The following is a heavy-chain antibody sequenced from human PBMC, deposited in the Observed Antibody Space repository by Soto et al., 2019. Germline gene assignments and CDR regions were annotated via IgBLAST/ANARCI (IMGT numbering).Heavy chain of an antibody. CDR3: AKNVNSGSGSPSFDA. CDR1: GFNFSRSS. J-gene: IGHJ5*02. D-gene: IGHD3-10*01. CDR2: FRSSGDDGTT. V-gene: IGHV3-23*01. Sequence: GRSLRLSCAASGFNFSRSSMNWVRQAPGKGLEWVSGFRSSGDDGTTYYADSVKGRFTISRDNSKNTLFLQMNSLRAEDTAIYYCAKNVNSGSGSPSFDACGKGTRVTLA.